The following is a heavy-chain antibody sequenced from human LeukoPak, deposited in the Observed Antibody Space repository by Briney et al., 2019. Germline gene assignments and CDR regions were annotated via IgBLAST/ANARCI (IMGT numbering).Heavy chain of an antibody. V-gene: IGHV3-23*01. J-gene: IGHJ4*02. CDR3: AKVPTKYCSGGSCTQDYFDY. CDR2: ISGSGGST. Sequence: GGSLRPSCAASGFTFSSYAMSWVRQAPGKGLEWVSAISGSGGSTYYADSVKGRFTISRDNSKNTLYLQMNSLRAEDTAVYCCAKVPTKYCSGGSCTQDYFDYWGQGTLVTVSS. CDR1: GFTFSSYA. D-gene: IGHD2-15*01.